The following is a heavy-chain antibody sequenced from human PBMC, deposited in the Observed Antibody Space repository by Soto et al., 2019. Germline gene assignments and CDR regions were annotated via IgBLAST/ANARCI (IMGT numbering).Heavy chain of an antibody. V-gene: IGHV3-23*01. D-gene: IGHD3-10*01. Sequence: EVQLLESGGGLVQPGGSLRLSCAASGFTFSSYAMSLVRQAPGKGLEWVSASSGSGGSTYYADSVKGRFTISRDNSKNTLYLQMNSLSAEDTAVYYCAKDWLAVRGEPPTDWGQGTLVTFAT. CDR1: GFTFSSYA. CDR3: AKDWLAVRGEPPTD. J-gene: IGHJ4*02. CDR2: SSGSGGST.